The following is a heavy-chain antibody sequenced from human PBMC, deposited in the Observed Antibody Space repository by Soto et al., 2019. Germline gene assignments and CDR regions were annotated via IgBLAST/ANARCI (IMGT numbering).Heavy chain of an antibody. J-gene: IGHJ4*02. CDR1: GFTFSTCW. CDR2: IKGDGSEK. CDR3: AAGFPTDY. Sequence: EVQLVESGGGLVQPGGSLKLSCAASGFTFSTCWMNWVRQAPGKGLEWVANIKGDGSEKYYVDSVKGRFTISRDNAKNSLYLQMDRLRGEDTDLYYCAAGFPTDYWGPGAMVTVSS. D-gene: IGHD3-10*01. V-gene: IGHV3-7*01.